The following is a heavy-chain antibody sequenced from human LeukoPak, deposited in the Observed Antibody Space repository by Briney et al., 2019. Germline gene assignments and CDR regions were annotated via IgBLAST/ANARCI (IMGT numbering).Heavy chain of an antibody. J-gene: IGHJ4*02. Sequence: SETLSLTCAVYGGSFSGYYWSWIRQPPGNGLEWIGEINHSGITNYNPSLKSRVTISVDTSENQFSLKLSSVTAADTALYYCARGGGQWLRAYYFDYWGQGTLVTVSS. CDR2: INHSGIT. CDR1: GGSFSGYY. CDR3: ARGGGQWLRAYYFDY. D-gene: IGHD5-12*01. V-gene: IGHV4-34*01.